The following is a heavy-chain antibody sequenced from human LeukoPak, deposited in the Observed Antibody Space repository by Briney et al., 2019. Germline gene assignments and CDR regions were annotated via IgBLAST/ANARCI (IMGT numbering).Heavy chain of an antibody. J-gene: IGHJ4*02. CDR1: GYSISSGYY. V-gene: IGHV4-38-2*02. Sequence: PSETLSLTCTVSGYSISSGYYWGWIRQPPGKGLEWIGSIYHSGSTYYNPSLKSRVTISVDTSKNQFSLKLSSVTAADTAVYYCARTPLVGSYGYYFDYWGQGTLVTVSS. CDR3: ARTPLVGSYGYYFDY. D-gene: IGHD1-26*01. CDR2: IYHSGST.